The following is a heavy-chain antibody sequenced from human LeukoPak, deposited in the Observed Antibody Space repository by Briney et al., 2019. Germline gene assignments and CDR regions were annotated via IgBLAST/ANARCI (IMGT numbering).Heavy chain of an antibody. Sequence: ASVKVSCKASGYNFISHDINWVRQATGQGLEWMGWMNPVNSDTGSAQKFQGRITLTSDTSTGTAYMELASLTSDDTAVYFCATGRKVSWFGGRGYFQNWGQGTLVTVSS. D-gene: IGHD3-10*01. CDR3: ATGRKVSWFGGRGYFQN. CDR1: GYNFISHD. V-gene: IGHV1-8*01. CDR2: MNPVNSDT. J-gene: IGHJ1*01.